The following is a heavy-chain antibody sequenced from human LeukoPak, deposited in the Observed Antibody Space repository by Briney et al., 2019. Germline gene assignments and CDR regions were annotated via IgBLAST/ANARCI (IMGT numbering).Heavy chain of an antibody. CDR2: IKQDGSEK. CDR3: ANVVVGAFDI. V-gene: IGHV3-7*01. Sequence: GGSLRLSCAASGFTFSSYSMNWVRQAPGKGLEWVANIKQDGSEKYYVDSVKGRFTISRDNAKNSLYLQMNSLRAEDTAVYYCANVVVGAFDIWGQGTMVTVSS. CDR1: GFTFSSYS. J-gene: IGHJ3*02. D-gene: IGHD2-15*01.